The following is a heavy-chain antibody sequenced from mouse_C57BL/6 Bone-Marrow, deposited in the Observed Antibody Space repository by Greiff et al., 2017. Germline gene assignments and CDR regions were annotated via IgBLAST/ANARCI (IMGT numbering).Heavy chain of an antibody. V-gene: IGHV1-54*01. Sequence: VQLQQSGAELVRPGTSVKVSCKASGYAFTNYLIEWVKQRPGQGLEWIGVINPGSGGTNYNEKFKGKATLTADKSSSTAYMQLSSLTSEDSAVYFCARRSYYYGSSYLYYYAMDCWGQGTSVTVSS. CDR1: GYAFTNYL. J-gene: IGHJ4*01. CDR2: INPGSGGT. CDR3: ARRSYYYGSSYLYYYAMDC. D-gene: IGHD1-1*01.